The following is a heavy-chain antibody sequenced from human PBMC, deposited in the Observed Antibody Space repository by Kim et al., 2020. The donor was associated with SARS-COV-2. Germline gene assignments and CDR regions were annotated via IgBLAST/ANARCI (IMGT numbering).Heavy chain of an antibody. D-gene: IGHD6-19*01. J-gene: IGHJ2*01. CDR1: GGSFSGYY. CDR3: ARGGRQWLVQPHHWYFDL. V-gene: IGHV4-34*01. CDR2: INHSGST. Sequence: SETLSLTCAVYGGSFSGYYWSWIRQPPGKGLEWIGEINHSGSTNYNPSLKSRVTISVDTSKNQFSLNLSSVTAADTAVYYCARGGRQWLVQPHHWYFDLWGRGPLVTVSS.